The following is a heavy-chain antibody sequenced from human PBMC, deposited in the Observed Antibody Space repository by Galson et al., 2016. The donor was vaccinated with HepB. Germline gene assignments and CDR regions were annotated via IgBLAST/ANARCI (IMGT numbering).Heavy chain of an antibody. Sequence: QSGAEVKKPGESLKISCKGSGYTFSTYWIAWVRQIAGKGLEWMGIIYPGNSETRYSPSFQGLVTISADKSISTAYLQWTSLQASDTAVYYCARERAPYYNSVDLDLWGQGTLVTASS. CDR2: IYPGNSET. J-gene: IGHJ5*02. CDR3: ARERAPYYNSVDLDL. CDR1: GYTFSTYW. V-gene: IGHV5-51*01. D-gene: IGHD3-10*01.